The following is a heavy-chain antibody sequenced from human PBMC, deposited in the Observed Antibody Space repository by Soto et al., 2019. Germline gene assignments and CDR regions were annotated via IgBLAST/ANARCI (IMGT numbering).Heavy chain of an antibody. CDR1: VFTFSNYG. CDR3: ASDLVGASDSYGLDV. V-gene: IGHV3-33*01. Sequence: GGSLRLSCSASVFTFSNYGMHWVRQAPGKGLEWVAIIWHDGNNKYYADSVRGRFIISRDNSKNRLYLQMNSLRAEDTAVYYCASDLVGASDSYGLDVWGQGTPVTVSS. D-gene: IGHD1-26*01. J-gene: IGHJ6*02. CDR2: IWHDGNNK.